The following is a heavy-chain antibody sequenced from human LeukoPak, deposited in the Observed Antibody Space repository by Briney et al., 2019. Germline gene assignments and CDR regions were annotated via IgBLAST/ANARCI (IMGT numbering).Heavy chain of an antibody. CDR1: GYTFTRYG. Sequence: ASVRVSCKASGYTFTRYGISWVRQAPGQGLQWLGWISASNGNTNYAQKFRDRVTMSTDTSTGTAYLDVRSLTSDDTAVYYCARVEGPSIFGVVDYWGQGTLVTVSS. CDR3: ARVEGPSIFGVVDY. D-gene: IGHD3-3*02. CDR2: ISASNGNT. J-gene: IGHJ4*02. V-gene: IGHV1-18*01.